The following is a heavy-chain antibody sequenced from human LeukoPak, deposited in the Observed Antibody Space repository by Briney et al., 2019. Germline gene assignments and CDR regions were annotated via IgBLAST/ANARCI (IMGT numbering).Heavy chain of an antibody. CDR2: IYWDDDK. CDR3: AHRLVVVTAYDY. CDR1: GFSLSTSGVG. D-gene: IGHD2-21*02. J-gene: IGHJ4*02. V-gene: IGHV2-5*02. Sequence: SGPTLVKPTQTLTLTCNFFGFSLSTSGVGAGWIRQPPGKALEWLGLIYWDDDKRYSPSLKSRLTITRDTYKNQVVLTMTDMDPVDTATYYCAHRLVVVTAYDYWGQGTLVTVSS.